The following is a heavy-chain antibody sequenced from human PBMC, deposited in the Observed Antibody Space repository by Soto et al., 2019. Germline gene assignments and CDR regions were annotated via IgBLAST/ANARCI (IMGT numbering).Heavy chain of an antibody. CDR2: ISAYNGNT. Sequence: ASVKVSCKASGYTFTSYGISWVRQAPGQGLEWMGWISAYNGNTNYAQKLQGRVTMTTDTSTSTAYMELRSLRSDDTAVYYCAVLSCMLGCLRLNYYYMDVWGKGTTVTVSS. J-gene: IGHJ6*03. CDR1: GYTFTSYG. D-gene: IGHD2-8*01. V-gene: IGHV1-18*01. CDR3: AVLSCMLGCLRLNYYYMDV.